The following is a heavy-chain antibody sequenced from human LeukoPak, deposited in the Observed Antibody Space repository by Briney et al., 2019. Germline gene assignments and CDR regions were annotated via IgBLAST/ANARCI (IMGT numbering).Heavy chain of an antibody. J-gene: IGHJ5*02. Sequence: SETLSLTCTVSGASVSSASYWTWIRQPPGKGVEWIAHIYNGVNTNYNPSLKSRVTISVDTSKNQFSLRLNSVTAADTAVYYCARSRAFNSGAFDPWGQGGLVTVS. CDR3: ARSRAFNSGAFDP. D-gene: IGHD1-26*01. V-gene: IGHV4-61*01. CDR1: GASVSSASY. CDR2: IYNGVNT.